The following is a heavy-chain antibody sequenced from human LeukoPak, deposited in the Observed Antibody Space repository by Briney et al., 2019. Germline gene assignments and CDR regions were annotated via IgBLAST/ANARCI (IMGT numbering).Heavy chain of an antibody. CDR1: GFTFNTYT. CDR3: ARDISISGDGYNDDY. Sequence: GGSLRLSCAASGFTFNTYTMNWVRQAPGKGLEWVAVISYDGSNKYYADSVKGRFTISRDDSKNTLYLQMNGLRAEDTAVYYCARDISISGDGYNDDYWGQGTLVTVSS. J-gene: IGHJ4*02. CDR2: ISYDGSNK. V-gene: IGHV3-30*04. D-gene: IGHD5-24*01.